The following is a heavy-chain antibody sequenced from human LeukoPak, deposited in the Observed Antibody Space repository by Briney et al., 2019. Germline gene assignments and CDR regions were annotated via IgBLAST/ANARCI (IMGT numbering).Heavy chain of an antibody. CDR3: ATNWTYETWFDP. V-gene: IGHV4-59*11. CDR2: IYYSGST. J-gene: IGHJ5*02. D-gene: IGHD1-1*01. CDR1: GDSIRSHS. Sequence: SETLSLTCTVSGDSIRSHSRSWICQPPGPGLEWVGYIYYSGSTNHNPSLKSRINISVDTSKTQFSPRLSSVTAADTAVYYCATNWTYETWFDPWGQGTLVTVSS.